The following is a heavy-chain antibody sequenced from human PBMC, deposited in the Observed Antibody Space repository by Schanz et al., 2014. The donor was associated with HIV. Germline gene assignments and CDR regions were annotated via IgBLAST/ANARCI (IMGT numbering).Heavy chain of an antibody. CDR3: AKTSITLGMDV. Sequence: EVQVLESRGDLVQPGGSLRLSCAASGLTLSSYGMSWVRQAPGKGLEWVSSISGGSGSTFYADSVKGRFTISRVNSKNTLYLQMNSLRAEDTAIYYCAKTSITLGMDVWGQGTTVTVSS. J-gene: IGHJ6*02. V-gene: IGHV3-23*01. CDR1: GLTLSSYG. D-gene: IGHD1-20*01. CDR2: ISGGSGST.